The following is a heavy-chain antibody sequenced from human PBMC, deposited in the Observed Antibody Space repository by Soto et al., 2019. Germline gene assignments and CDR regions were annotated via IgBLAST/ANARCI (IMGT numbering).Heavy chain of an antibody. Sequence: SETLSLTCSVSGGSISSRPYYWGWIRQPPGKGLEWIGNIYSSGSTYYNPSLKSRVSISVDTSKNQFSLNLSSVTAAGTAVYYCATGYCPGTSCYREGLGCLDTWGQGTLVTVSS. CDR2: IYSSGST. J-gene: IGHJ5*02. CDR1: GGSISSRPYY. V-gene: IGHV4-39*01. D-gene: IGHD2-2*01. CDR3: ATGYCPGTSCYREGLGCLDT.